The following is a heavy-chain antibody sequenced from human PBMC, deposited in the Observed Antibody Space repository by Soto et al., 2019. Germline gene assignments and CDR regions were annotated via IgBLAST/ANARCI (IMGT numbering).Heavy chain of an antibody. CDR3: AKDVRWGGNWGEIDY. V-gene: IGHV3-30*18. CDR2: ISYDGSNK. Sequence: QVQLVESGGGVVQPGRSLRLSCAASGFTFSSYGMHWVRQAPGKGLEWVAVISYDGSNKYYADSVKGRFTISRDNSKNTRYLQMNSLRAEDTAVYYCAKDVRWGGNWGEIDYWGQGTLVTVSS. CDR1: GFTFSSYG. J-gene: IGHJ4*02. D-gene: IGHD3-16*01.